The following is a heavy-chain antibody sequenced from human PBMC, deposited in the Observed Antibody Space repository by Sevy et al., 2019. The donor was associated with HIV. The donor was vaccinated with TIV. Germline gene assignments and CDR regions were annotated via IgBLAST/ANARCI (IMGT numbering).Heavy chain of an antibody. J-gene: IGHJ6*02. CDR2: LIGGGSRT. CDR3: AKRRAQSGLSFVGAYYGWVV. CDR1: GFPFSNYA. Sequence: GGSLRLSCAASGFPFSNYAMSWIRQAPGKGLEWVSTLIGGGSRTYYADSVTGGFTISRDNSKNTLYLQMNSLRADDPAIYYCAKRRAQSGLSFVGAYYGWVVCGHGTTVTVSS. V-gene: IGHV3-23*01. D-gene: IGHD2-15*01.